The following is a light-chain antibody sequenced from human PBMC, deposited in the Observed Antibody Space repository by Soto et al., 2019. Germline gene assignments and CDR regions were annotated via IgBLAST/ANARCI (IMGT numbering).Light chain of an antibody. V-gene: IGLV2-8*01. CDR1: SSDVGGYNY. Sequence: QSVLTQPPSASGSPGQSVTISCTGTSSDVGGYNYVSWYQQHPGKVPKLMIYEVSKRPSGVPDRFSGSKSGNTASLTVSGLQAEDEADYYCSSYAGSNNPYVFGTGTKVT. CDR3: SSYAGSNNPYV. J-gene: IGLJ1*01. CDR2: EVS.